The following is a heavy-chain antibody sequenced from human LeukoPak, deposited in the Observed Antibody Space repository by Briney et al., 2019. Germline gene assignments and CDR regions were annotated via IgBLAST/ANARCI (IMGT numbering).Heavy chain of an antibody. D-gene: IGHD3-10*01. CDR1: GDSTNAYY. Sequence: PETLSLTCTVSGDSTNAYYWGWIRQSPGKGLQYIGYIYYTGGTHYSPSLHSRVTMSIDTSKNQFSLKLHSVTAADTAMYYCARVRDGPRGTHFDFWGQGTLVTVSS. J-gene: IGHJ4*02. CDR2: IYYTGGT. CDR3: ARVRDGPRGTHFDF. V-gene: IGHV4-59*01.